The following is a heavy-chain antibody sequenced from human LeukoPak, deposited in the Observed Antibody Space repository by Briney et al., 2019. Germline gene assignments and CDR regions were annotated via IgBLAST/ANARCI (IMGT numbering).Heavy chain of an antibody. J-gene: IGHJ4*02. Sequence: HPGGSLRLSCAASGFTFSNYAMSWVRQAPGKGLEWVSGISASGSISKTADSVKGRFIISRDNSNNILYLQMKSLRAEDTAVYYCAKDRHCASGDCSGDFDYWGQGTLVTVSS. V-gene: IGHV3-23*01. D-gene: IGHD2-21*02. CDR1: GFTFSNYA. CDR2: ISASGSIS. CDR3: AKDRHCASGDCSGDFDY.